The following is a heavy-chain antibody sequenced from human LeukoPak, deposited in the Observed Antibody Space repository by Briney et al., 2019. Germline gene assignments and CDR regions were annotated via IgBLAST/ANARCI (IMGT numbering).Heavy chain of an antibody. CDR1: GGSISSGSYY. CDR3: ARVSGAFDP. Sequence: SETLSLTCTVSGGSISSGSYYWGWIRQPPGKGLEWIGSIYYSGSTYYNLSLKSRVTISVDTSKNQFSLKLSSVTAADTAVYYCARVSGAFDPWGQGTLVTVSS. D-gene: IGHD3-10*01. V-gene: IGHV4-39*07. CDR2: IYYSGST. J-gene: IGHJ5*02.